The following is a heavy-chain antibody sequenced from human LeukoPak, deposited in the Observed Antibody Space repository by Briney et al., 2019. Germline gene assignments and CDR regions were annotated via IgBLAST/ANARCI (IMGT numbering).Heavy chain of an antibody. CDR2: ISSSSNTI. CDR3: ARTSLRAFHI. V-gene: IGHV3-48*02. Sequence: GGSLRLSCAASGFTFRSYSMNWVRQAPGKGLEWVSYISSSSNTIYHADSVKGRFTISRDNAKNSLYLQMNSLRDEDTALYYCARTSLRAFHIWGQGTMVTVSS. J-gene: IGHJ3*02. D-gene: IGHD2/OR15-2a*01. CDR1: GFTFRSYS.